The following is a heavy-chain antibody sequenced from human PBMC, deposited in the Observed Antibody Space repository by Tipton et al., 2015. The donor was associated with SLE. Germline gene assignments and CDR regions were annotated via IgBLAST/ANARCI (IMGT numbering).Heavy chain of an antibody. CDR3: ARHPPTILTANYGMDV. D-gene: IGHD3-9*01. CDR2: IYSSGST. V-gene: IGHV4-39*07. CDR1: AGSITGGSYY. J-gene: IGHJ6*02. Sequence: TLSLTCTVSAGSITGGSYYWGWIRHSPGKGLECIGIIYSSGSTYYNPSLKSRVTISVDTSKNQFSLKLSSVTAADTAVYFCARHPPTILTANYGMDVWGHGTSVTISS.